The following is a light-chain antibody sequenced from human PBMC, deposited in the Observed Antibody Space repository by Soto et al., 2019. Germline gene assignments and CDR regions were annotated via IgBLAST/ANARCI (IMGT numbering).Light chain of an antibody. Sequence: QSALTQPASVSGSPGQSITISCTGTSSDVGGYNYVSWYQQHPGKAPKIMIYDVSNRPSGVSNRFSGSKSGNTASLTISGIPAEDEADYYCSSYTSSSTYVFGNGTKLTVL. CDR2: DVS. J-gene: IGLJ1*01. V-gene: IGLV2-14*01. CDR1: SSDVGGYNY. CDR3: SSYTSSSTYV.